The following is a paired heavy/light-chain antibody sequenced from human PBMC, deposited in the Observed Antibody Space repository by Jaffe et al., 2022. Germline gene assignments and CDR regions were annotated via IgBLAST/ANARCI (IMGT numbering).Light chain of an antibody. CDR3: HQYSRTPYT. CDR1: QGIRNS. CDR2: EAS. V-gene: IGKV1-NL1*01. Sequence: DIQMIQSPASLSASVGDRVTITCRASQGIRNSLAWYQQQTGKAPKLLLYEASRLESGVPSRFSGSGSGTDYILTISSLQPEDFATYYCHQYSRTPYTFGQGTRLEIK. J-gene: IGKJ2*01.
Heavy chain of an antibody. V-gene: IGHV3-23*01. D-gene: IGHD2-15*01. CDR1: GFTLSNFP. J-gene: IGHJ4*02. CDR3: AKSDSFYDH. Sequence: EVQLLESGGGLVQPGGSLRLSCAASGFTLSNFPMTWVRQAPGRGLEWVSSISGRGRTTFYADSVKGRFTISRDTSKNTLSLQMNSLRAEDTAVYYCAKSDSFYDHWGQGALVTVSS. CDR2: ISGRGRTT.